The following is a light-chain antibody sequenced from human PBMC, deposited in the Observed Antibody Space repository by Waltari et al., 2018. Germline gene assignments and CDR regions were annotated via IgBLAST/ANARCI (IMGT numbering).Light chain of an antibody. Sequence: EIVLTQSPPTLSLSPGEGATISCRASQSVSNYLDWYQQKPGQAPRLLIYGTYNRATGIPARFSGSGSGTDFTLTISSLEPEDVAVYYCQQRASWPNTFGQGTKLEIK. V-gene: IGKV3-11*01. CDR3: QQRASWPNT. CDR1: QSVSNY. J-gene: IGKJ2*01. CDR2: GTY.